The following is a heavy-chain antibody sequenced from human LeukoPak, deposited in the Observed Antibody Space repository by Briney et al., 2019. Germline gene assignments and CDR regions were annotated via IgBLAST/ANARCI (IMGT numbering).Heavy chain of an antibody. D-gene: IGHD3-10*01. Sequence: ASVKVSCKASGYIFTGYYMHWVRQAPGKGLEWMGGFDPEDGETIYAQKFQGRVTMTEDTSTDTAYMELSSLRSDDTAVYYCATPSPSGSWYFQHWGQGTLVTVSS. CDR3: ATPSPSGSWYFQH. V-gene: IGHV1-24*01. J-gene: IGHJ1*01. CDR2: FDPEDGET. CDR1: GYIFTGYY.